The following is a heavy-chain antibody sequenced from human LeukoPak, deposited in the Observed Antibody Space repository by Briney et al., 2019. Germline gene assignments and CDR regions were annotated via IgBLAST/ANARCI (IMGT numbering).Heavy chain of an antibody. D-gene: IGHD2-2*01. CDR2: MNPHSGNT. CDR1: GYTFTTYD. CDR3: VRGFRSDTSGRKFDC. Sequence: ASVKLSCKASGYTFTTYDINWVRQATGQGLEWMGWMNPHSGNTGYAQNFQGRVAITRNTSIDTAYMELSSLRVEDTAVYYCVRGFRSDTSGRKFDCWGQGTLVTVSS. V-gene: IGHV1-8*01. J-gene: IGHJ4*02.